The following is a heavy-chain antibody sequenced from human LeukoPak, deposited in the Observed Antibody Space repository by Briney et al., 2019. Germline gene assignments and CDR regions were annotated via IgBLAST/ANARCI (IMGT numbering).Heavy chain of an antibody. J-gene: IGHJ4*02. Sequence: GGSLRLSCAASGFTFRSYAVHWVRQAPGRGLEWVAVVSYDGSNKYYTDSVRGRFTISRDNSKNTLYLQMNSLRAEDTALYYCARDRSLSSFGELSIWGQGTLVTVSS. CDR1: GFTFRSYA. D-gene: IGHD3-10*01. V-gene: IGHV3-30*10. CDR3: ARDRSLSSFGELSI. CDR2: VSYDGSNK.